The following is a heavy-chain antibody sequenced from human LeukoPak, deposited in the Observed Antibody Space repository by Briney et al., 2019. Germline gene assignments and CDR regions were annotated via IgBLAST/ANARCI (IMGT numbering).Heavy chain of an antibody. CDR3: AKESGHIRWYGDYPYYFDY. J-gene: IGHJ4*02. V-gene: IGHV3-30*18. CDR1: GFTFSSYG. Sequence: SGGSLRLSCAASGFTFSSYGMHWVRQAPGKGLEWVAVISYDGSNKYYADSVKGRFTIFRDNSKNTLYLQMNSLRAEDTAVYYCAKESGHIRWYGDYPYYFDYWGQGTLVTVSS. D-gene: IGHD4-17*01. CDR2: ISYDGSNK.